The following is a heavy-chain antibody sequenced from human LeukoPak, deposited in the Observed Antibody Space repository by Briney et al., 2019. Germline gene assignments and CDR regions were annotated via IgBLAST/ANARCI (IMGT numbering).Heavy chain of an antibody. D-gene: IGHD3-22*01. Sequence: GASVKVSCKASGYTFTVYYMHWVRQAPGQGLEWMGWINPNSGGTNYAQKFQGRVTLTRDTSISTAYMELSRLRSDDTAVYYCARETYYYDSSCYSHDAFDIWGQGTMVTVSS. CDR3: ARETYYYDSSCYSHDAFDI. CDR1: GYTFTVYY. J-gene: IGHJ3*02. V-gene: IGHV1-2*02. CDR2: INPNSGGT.